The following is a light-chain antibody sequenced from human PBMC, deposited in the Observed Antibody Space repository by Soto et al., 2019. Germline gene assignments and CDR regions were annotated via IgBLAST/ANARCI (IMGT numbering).Light chain of an antibody. J-gene: IGKJ4*01. V-gene: IGKV3-15*01. CDR3: QQYNNWPLT. Sequence: EIVMTQSPVTLSVSPGEGVTLSCRASQSVYSNLAWYQQKPGQAPRLLIYDASARATDIPARFSGSGSGTDFTLPVSRLQSEYFAVYYCQQYNNWPLTFGGGTKVEIK. CDR2: DAS. CDR1: QSVYSN.